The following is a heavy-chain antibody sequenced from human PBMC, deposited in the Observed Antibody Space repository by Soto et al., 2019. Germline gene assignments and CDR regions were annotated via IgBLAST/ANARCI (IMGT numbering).Heavy chain of an antibody. D-gene: IGHD3-16*01. V-gene: IGHV1-2*02. Sequence: QVEMVQSGAALKQPGASVRVSCKASGNHHTIYFIHWLRQAPGKGLEWMGWINSVSGGANYAPRYQGRVSMTRDRSSATAFMDLSGLRSDDTAVYYCARGGSDYAQWGQGTLVTVS. CDR2: INSVSGGA. J-gene: IGHJ4*02. CDR1: GNHHTIYF. CDR3: ARGGSDYAQ.